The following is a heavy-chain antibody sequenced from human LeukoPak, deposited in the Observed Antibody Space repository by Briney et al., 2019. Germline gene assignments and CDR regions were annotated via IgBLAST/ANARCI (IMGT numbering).Heavy chain of an antibody. J-gene: IGHJ4*02. D-gene: IGHD2-2*01. CDR1: GGSFSGYY. Sequence: PSETLSLTCAVYGGSFSGYYWSWIRQPPGKGLEWIGEINHSGSTNYNPSLKGRVTISVDTSKNQFSLKLSSVTAADTAVYYCARGCSSTSCYFDYWGQGTLVTVSS. CDR3: ARGCSSTSCYFDY. CDR2: INHSGST. V-gene: IGHV4-34*01.